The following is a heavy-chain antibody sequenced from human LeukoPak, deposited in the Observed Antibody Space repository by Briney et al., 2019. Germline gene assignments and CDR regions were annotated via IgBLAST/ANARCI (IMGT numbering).Heavy chain of an antibody. CDR1: GFTFSSYW. CDR3: ARGLRYFDWLFPPDAFDI. D-gene: IGHD3-9*01. J-gene: IGHJ3*02. CDR2: INSDGSST. V-gene: IGHV3-74*01. Sequence: PGGSLRLSYAASGFTFSSYWMHWVRQAPGKGLVWVSRINSDGSSTSYADSVKGRFTISRDNAKNTLYLQMNSLRAEDTAVYYCARGLRYFDWLFPPDAFDIWGQGTMVTVSS.